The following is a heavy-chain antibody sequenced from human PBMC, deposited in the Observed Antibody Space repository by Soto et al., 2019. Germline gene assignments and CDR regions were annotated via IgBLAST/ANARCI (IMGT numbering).Heavy chain of an antibody. Sequence: VQLVESGGGVVQPGRSLRLSCAASGFTFSSYGMHWVRQAPGKGLEWVAVISYDGSNKYYADPVKGRFTISRDNSKNTLYLQMNSLRAEDTAVYYCAPWFGAFDYWGQGTLVTVSS. J-gene: IGHJ4*02. CDR2: ISYDGSNK. V-gene: IGHV3-30*03. CDR3: APWFGAFDY. D-gene: IGHD3-10*01. CDR1: GFTFSSYG.